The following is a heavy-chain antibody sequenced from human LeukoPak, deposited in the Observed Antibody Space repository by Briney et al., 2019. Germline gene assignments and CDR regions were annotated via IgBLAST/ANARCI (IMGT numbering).Heavy chain of an antibody. J-gene: IGHJ4*02. CDR3: ARVGGWLQFNY. Sequence: PGGSLRLSRAASGFTFSSYEMNWVRQAPGKGLEWVSYISSSGSTIYYADSVKGRFTISRDNAKNSLYLQMNSLRAEDTAVYYCARVGGWLQFNYWGQGTLVTVSS. CDR2: ISSSGSTI. D-gene: IGHD5-24*01. CDR1: GFTFSSYE. V-gene: IGHV3-48*03.